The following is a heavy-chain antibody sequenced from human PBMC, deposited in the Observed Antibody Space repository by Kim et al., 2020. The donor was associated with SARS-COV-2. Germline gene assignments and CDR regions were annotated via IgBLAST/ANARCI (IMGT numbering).Heavy chain of an antibody. CDR1: GFTFSSYS. J-gene: IGHJ4*02. CDR3: ARCSGGSCYSEY. V-gene: IGHV3-21*01. CDR2: ISSSSSYI. Sequence: GGSLRLSCAASGFTFSSYSMNWVRQAPGKGLEWVSSISSSSSYIYYADSVKGRFTISRDNAKNSLYLQMNSLRAEDTAVYYCARCSGGSCYSEYWGQGTLVTVSS. D-gene: IGHD2-15*01.